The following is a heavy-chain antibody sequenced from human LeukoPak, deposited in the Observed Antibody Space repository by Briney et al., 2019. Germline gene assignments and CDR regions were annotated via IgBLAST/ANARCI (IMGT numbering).Heavy chain of an antibody. D-gene: IGHD3-22*01. CDR1: GFTFSSYA. V-gene: IGHV3-30-3*01. Sequence: GGSLRLSCAASGFTFSSYAMSWVRQAPGKGLEWVAVISYDGSNKYYADSAKGRFTISRDNSKNTLYLQMNSLRAEDTAVYYCARARTERYYDSSGYYLGYWGQGTLVTVSS. J-gene: IGHJ4*02. CDR2: ISYDGSNK. CDR3: ARARTERYYDSSGYYLGY.